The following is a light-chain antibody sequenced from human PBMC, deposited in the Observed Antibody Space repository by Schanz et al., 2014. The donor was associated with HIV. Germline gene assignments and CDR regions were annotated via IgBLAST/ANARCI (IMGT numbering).Light chain of an antibody. CDR1: QSIGDS. J-gene: IGKJ2*01. V-gene: IGKV1-5*01. Sequence: DIQMTQSPSTLSASVGDRVTITCRASQSIGDSLAWFQQKPGRAPQLLIYGAYTLARGVPTTFSGSGSGKEFNLTISSLQADDFATYYCQRYNSFSPTCGQGTKLDIK. CDR3: QRYNSFSPT. CDR2: GAY.